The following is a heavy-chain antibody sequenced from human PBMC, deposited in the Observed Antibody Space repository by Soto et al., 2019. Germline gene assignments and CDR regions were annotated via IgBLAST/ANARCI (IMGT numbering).Heavy chain of an antibody. CDR3: AKVRAGFSVTSIHPNFEY. D-gene: IGHD4-17*01. Sequence: GGSLRLSCAASGFTFSSYAMHWVRQAPGKGLEWVAVISYDGSNKYYADSVKGRFTVSRDNSKNTLYLQMNSLRAEDTAVYYCAKVRAGFSVTSIHPNFEYRGPGTLVTVSS. CDR1: GFTFSSYA. J-gene: IGHJ4*02. CDR2: ISYDGSNK. V-gene: IGHV3-30-3*01.